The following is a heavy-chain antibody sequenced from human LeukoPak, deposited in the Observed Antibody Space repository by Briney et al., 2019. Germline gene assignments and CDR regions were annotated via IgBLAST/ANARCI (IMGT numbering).Heavy chain of an antibody. CDR2: ISWNSGSI. J-gene: IGHJ4*02. V-gene: IGHV3-9*01. Sequence: PGGSLRLSCAASGFTFDDYAMHWVRQAPGKGLEWVSGISWNSGSIGYADSVKGRFTISRDNAKNSLYLQMNSLRAEDTAVYYCAREGVDPFFDYWGQGTLVTVSS. CDR1: GFTFDDYA. CDR3: AREGVDPFFDY. D-gene: IGHD5-12*01.